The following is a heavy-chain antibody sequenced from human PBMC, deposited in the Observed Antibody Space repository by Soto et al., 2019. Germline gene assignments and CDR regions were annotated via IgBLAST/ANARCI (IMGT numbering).Heavy chain of an antibody. CDR3: ARDYYGMDV. Sequence: SETLSLTCAVYGGSFSGYYWSWIRQPPGKGLEWIGEINHSGSTNYNPSLKSRVTISVDTSKNQFSLKLSSVTAADTAVYYCARDYYGMDVWGQGTTVTVSS. V-gene: IGHV4-34*01. J-gene: IGHJ6*02. CDR1: GGSFSGYY. CDR2: INHSGST.